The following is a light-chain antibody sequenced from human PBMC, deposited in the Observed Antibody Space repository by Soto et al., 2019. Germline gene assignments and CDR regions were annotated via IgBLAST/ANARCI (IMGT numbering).Light chain of an antibody. CDR3: SSYTSSSTVI. J-gene: IGLJ2*01. CDR1: SSDVGGYNS. V-gene: IGLV2-14*01. CDR2: DVT. Sequence: QSALTQPASVSGSPGQSITISCTGTSSDVGGYNSVSWYQQYPGKAPKLVIYDVTNRPSGVSIRFSGSKSVNTASLTISGLQAEDEADYYCSSYTSSSTVIFGGGTKLTVL.